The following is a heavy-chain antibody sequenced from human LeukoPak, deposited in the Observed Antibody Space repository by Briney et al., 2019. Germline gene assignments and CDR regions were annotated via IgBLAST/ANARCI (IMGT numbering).Heavy chain of an antibody. J-gene: IGHJ4*02. Sequence: PGGSLRLSCAASGFTFSGYAIHWVRQAPGKGLEWVAVISYDGSNKFYADSVKGRFTISRDSSNNTLYLQMNSLRAEDTAIYYCARVGRGYSFKVYYFDYWGQGTLVTVSS. CDR2: ISYDGSNK. CDR3: ARVGRGYSFKVYYFDY. CDR1: GFTFSGYA. V-gene: IGHV3-30*04. D-gene: IGHD5-18*01.